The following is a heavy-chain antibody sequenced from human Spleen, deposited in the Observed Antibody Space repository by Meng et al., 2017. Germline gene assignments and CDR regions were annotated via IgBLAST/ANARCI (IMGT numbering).Heavy chain of an antibody. V-gene: IGHV3-43D*03. CDR3: AKALYYYDSSGSPGD. CDR2: ISWDGGST. Sequence: GESLKISCAASGFTFDDYAMHWVRQAPGKGLEWVSLISWDGGSTYYADSVKGRFTISRDNSKNSLYLQMNSLRAEDTALYYCAKALYYYDSSGSPGDWGQGTLVTVSS. D-gene: IGHD3-22*01. J-gene: IGHJ4*02. CDR1: GFTFDDYA.